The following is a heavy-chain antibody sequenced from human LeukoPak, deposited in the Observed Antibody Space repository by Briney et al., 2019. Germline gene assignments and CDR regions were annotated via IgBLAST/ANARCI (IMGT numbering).Heavy chain of an antibody. J-gene: IGHJ4*02. D-gene: IGHD3-10*01. Sequence: ASVKVSCKASGGTFSSYTNSWVRQAPGQGLEWMGRIIPILGIANYAQKFQGRVTITADKSTSTAYMELSSLRSEDTAVYYCARSITMVRGVDYWGQGTLVTVSS. CDR2: IIPILGIA. CDR1: GGTFSSYT. CDR3: ARSITMVRGVDY. V-gene: IGHV1-69*02.